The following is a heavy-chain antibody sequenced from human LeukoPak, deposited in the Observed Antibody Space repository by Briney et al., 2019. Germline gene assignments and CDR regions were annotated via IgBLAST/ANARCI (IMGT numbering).Heavy chain of an antibody. CDR3: ARGNLRFDY. CDR2: ISSSSSYT. Sequence: GGSLRLSRAASGFTFSDYYMSWIRQAPGKGLEWVSYISSSSSYTNYADSVKGRFTISRDNAKNSLYLQMNSLRAEDTAVYYCARGNLRFDYWGQGTLVTVSS. J-gene: IGHJ4*02. CDR1: GFTFSDYY. V-gene: IGHV3-11*06. D-gene: IGHD1-14*01.